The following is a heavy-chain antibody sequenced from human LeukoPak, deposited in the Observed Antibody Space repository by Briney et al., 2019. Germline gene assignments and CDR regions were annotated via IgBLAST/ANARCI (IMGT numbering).Heavy chain of an antibody. J-gene: IGHJ5*02. CDR2: INPIGGST. CDR1: GYTFTSYY. D-gene: IGHD3-22*01. V-gene: IGHV1-46*01. Sequence: GASVKVSCKASGYTFTSYYMHWVRQAPGQGLEWMGIINPIGGSTSYAQKFQGRVTMTRDTSTSTVYMELSRLRSEDTAVYYCARVSPHYYDSSGEGYWFDPWGQGTLVTVSS. CDR3: ARVSPHYYDSSGEGYWFDP.